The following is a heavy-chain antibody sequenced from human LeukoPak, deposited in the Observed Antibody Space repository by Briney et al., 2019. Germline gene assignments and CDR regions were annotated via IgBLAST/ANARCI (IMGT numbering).Heavy chain of an antibody. J-gene: IGHJ4*02. CDR3: ARAPRRLGELSSSFDY. CDR1: GFTFSSYG. D-gene: IGHD3-16*02. V-gene: IGHV3-30*03. Sequence: GGSLRLSCAASGFTFSSYGMHWVRQAPGKGLEWVAVISYDGSNKYYADSVKGRFTISRDNSKNTLYLQMNSLRAEDTAVYYCARAPRRLGELSSSFDYWGQGTLVTVSS. CDR2: ISYDGSNK.